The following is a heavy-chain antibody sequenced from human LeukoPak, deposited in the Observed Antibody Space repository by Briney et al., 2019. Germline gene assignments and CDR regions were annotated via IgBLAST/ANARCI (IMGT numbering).Heavy chain of an antibody. CDR2: IYYSGGT. CDR1: GGSISSYY. CDR3: ARDTNDEGFDY. J-gene: IGHJ4*02. D-gene: IGHD1-1*01. Sequence: SETLSLTCTVSGGSISSYYWSWIRQPPGKGLEWIGYIYYSGGTNYNPSLKSRVTISVDTSKNQFSLKLSSVTAADTAVYYCARDTNDEGFDYWGQGTLVTVSS. V-gene: IGHV4-59*01.